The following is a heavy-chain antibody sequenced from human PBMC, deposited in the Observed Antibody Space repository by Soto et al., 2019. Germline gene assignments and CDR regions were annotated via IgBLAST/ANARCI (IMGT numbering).Heavy chain of an antibody. CDR2: ITNGGANT. J-gene: IGHJ4*02. V-gene: IGHV3-23*01. CDR3: AKGSASGSPYYFDF. CDR1: GFSFSRYA. D-gene: IGHD6-25*01. Sequence: GGSLRLSCAGSGFSFSRYAMSWIRQTPETGLEWVAAITNGGANTYSADSVKGRFTISRDNSKNTLYLQLNSLRAEDTAVYFCAKGSASGSPYYFDFWGQGTLVTVSS.